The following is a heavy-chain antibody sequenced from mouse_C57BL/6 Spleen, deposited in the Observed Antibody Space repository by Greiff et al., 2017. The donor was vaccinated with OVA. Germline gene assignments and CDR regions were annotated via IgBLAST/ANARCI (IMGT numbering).Heavy chain of an antibody. Sequence: VQLQQPGAELVKPGASVKLSCKASGYTFTSYWMQWVKQRPGQGLEWIGEIDPSDGNTNYNHKFKSKATVTVDTSSSTAYMQLSSLTSEDAAVYYCARGGNYGDWGQGTTLTVSS. CDR3: ARGGNYGD. J-gene: IGHJ2*01. D-gene: IGHD1-2*01. CDR1: GYTFTSYW. CDR2: IDPSDGNT. V-gene: IGHV1-50*01.